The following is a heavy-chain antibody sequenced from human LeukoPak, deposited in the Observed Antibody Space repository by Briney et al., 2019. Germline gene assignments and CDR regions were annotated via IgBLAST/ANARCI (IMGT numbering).Heavy chain of an antibody. CDR3: ARQTSLCFDI. CDR1: GGSISSSAYR. D-gene: IGHD3-16*01. Sequence: SETLSLTCTVSGGSISSSAYRWAWTRQPPRKGLEWIGNIYYSRGTYYKPSLKSRITISLDTSKNQFSLRLSSVTAADTSVYYCARQTSLCFDIWGQGTMVTVSS. CDR2: IYYSRGT. J-gene: IGHJ3*02. V-gene: IGHV4-39*01.